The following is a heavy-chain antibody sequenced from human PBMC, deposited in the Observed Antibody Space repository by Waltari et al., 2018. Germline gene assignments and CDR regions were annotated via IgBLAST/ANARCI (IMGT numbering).Heavy chain of an antibody. Sequence: VQLVESGGDLVQSGGSLRLSCAAFGFTVSNNYLSWVRQAPGKGLEWVSIIYSAGNTYYADSLKGRFTISRDNSKNILFLQMNSLGTEDTAVYYCARLAYYNSAFDIRGQGTVVTVSS. CDR2: IYSAGNT. V-gene: IGHV3-66*02. J-gene: IGHJ3*02. CDR3: ARLAYYNSAFDI. D-gene: IGHD3-22*01. CDR1: GFTVSNNY.